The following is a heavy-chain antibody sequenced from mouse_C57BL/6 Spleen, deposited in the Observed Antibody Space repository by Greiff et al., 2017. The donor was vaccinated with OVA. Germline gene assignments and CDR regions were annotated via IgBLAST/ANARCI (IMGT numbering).Heavy chain of an antibody. CDR3: ARYWAMDY. D-gene: IGHD3-1*01. V-gene: IGHV1-26*01. Sequence: VQLQQSGPELVKPGPSVKISCTVSGFSFTDYYMNWVKQRPGKSLEWIGDINPNNGGTSYNQKFTGKATLTVDKSSSTAYMEHSSLTSEDSAVYSCARYWAMDYWGQGTTLTVSS. CDR1: GFSFTDYY. J-gene: IGHJ2*01. CDR2: INPNNGGT.